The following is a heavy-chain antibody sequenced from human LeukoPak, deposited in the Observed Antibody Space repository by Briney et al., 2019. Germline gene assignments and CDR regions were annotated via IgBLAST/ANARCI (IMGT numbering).Heavy chain of an antibody. J-gene: IGHJ4*02. V-gene: IGHV3-7*03. D-gene: IGHD3-16*01. CDR1: GFTFSSYW. CDR3: ASLNRWGADLSFDY. Sequence: TGGSLRLSCAASGFTFSSYWMSWVRQAPGKGLEWVANIKQDGSEKYYVDSLKGRFTISRDNAKNSLYLQMNSLRAEDTAVYYCASLNRWGADLSFDYWGQGTLVTVSS. CDR2: IKQDGSEK.